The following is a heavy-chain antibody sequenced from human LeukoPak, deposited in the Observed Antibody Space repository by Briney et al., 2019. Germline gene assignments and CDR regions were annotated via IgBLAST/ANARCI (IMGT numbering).Heavy chain of an antibody. V-gene: IGHV3-21*01. CDR1: GFTFSSYS. Sequence: PGGSLRLSCAASGFTFSSYSMTWVRQAPGKGLEWVSSISSSSSYIYYADSVKGRFTISRDNAKNSLYLQMNSLRAEDTAVYYCARPPRGTAAGPFDYWGQGTLVTVSS. J-gene: IGHJ4*02. D-gene: IGHD6-13*01. CDR3: ARPPRGTAAGPFDY. CDR2: ISSSSSYI.